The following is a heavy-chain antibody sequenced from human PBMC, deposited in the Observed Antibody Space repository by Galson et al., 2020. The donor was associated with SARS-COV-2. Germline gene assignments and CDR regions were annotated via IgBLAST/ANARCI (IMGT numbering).Heavy chain of an antibody. CDR3: ARHLGGYDDAVDI. Sequence: SETLSLTCAVSAYSISSGYSWGWIRQPPGKGLEWIGSLYHSGSTYYNPSLKSRVTISVDTSKNQFSLKLSSVTAADTAVYYCARHLGGYDDAVDIWGKGTMVTVSS. D-gene: IGHD5-12*01. CDR1: AYSISSGYS. V-gene: IGHV4-38-2*01. CDR2: LYHSGST. J-gene: IGHJ3*02.